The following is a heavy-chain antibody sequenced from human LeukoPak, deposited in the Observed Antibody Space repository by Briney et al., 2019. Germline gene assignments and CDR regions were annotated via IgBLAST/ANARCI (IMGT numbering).Heavy chain of an antibody. V-gene: IGHV4-39*07. CDR3: ASTGIAVAGIDY. J-gene: IGHJ4*02. CDR1: GDSFSSVTDY. CDR2: GDYSGGT. D-gene: IGHD6-19*01. Sequence: SETLSLTCTVSGDSFSSVTDYWAWIRQPPGKGLEWIASGDYSGGTYYNPSLESRVAISADMSKNQFSLKLSSVTAADTAVYYCASTGIAVAGIDYWGQGTLVTVSS.